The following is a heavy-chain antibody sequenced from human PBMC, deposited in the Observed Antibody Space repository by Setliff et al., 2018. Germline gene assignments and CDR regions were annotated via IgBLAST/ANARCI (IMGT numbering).Heavy chain of an antibody. Sequence: GGSLRLSCVASGFTFSRYWMTWVRQAPGKGLEWVSNIKEEGSEKYYGDSGKDRFTISRDNAKNSLYLQKTSLRAEDTAVYYCAREGRVLQFLEWLGNYYYYGMDVWGQGTTVTVSS. V-gene: IGHV3-7*01. D-gene: IGHD3-3*01. J-gene: IGHJ6*02. CDR2: IKEEGSEK. CDR1: GFTFSRYW. CDR3: AREGRVLQFLEWLGNYYYYGMDV.